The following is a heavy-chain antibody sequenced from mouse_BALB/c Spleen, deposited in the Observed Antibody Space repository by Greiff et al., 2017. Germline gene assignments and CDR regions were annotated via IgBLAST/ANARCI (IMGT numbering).Heavy chain of an antibody. J-gene: IGHJ4*01. CDR3: ARRPGAMDY. CDR2: ISSGSSTI. CDR1: GFTFSSFG. Sequence: EVKLVESGGDLVKPGGSLKLSCAASGFTFSSFGMHWVRQAPEKGLEWVAYISSGSSTIYYADTVKGRFTISRDNPKNTLFLQMTSLRSEDTAMYYCARRPGAMDYWGQGTSVTVSS. V-gene: IGHV5-17*02.